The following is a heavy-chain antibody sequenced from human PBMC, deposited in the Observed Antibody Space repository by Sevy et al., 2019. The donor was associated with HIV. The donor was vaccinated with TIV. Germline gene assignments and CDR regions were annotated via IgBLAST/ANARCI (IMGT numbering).Heavy chain of an antibody. Sequence: SETLSLTCDVSGYSISSGYYWGWIRQPPGEGLEGIGSMSQSGSTSQDPSLESRVTIAVDTSKNHFSLKLTSVTAADTAAYYCARDRCELQMRWTFDIWGQGTKVTVSS. V-gene: IGHV4-38-2*02. J-gene: IGHJ3*02. CDR2: MSQSGST. CDR3: ARDRCELQMRWTFDI. D-gene: IGHD1-26*01. CDR1: GYSISSGYY.